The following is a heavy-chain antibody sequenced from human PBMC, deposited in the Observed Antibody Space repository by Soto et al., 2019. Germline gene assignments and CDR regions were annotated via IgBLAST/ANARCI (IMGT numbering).Heavy chain of an antibody. J-gene: IGHJ4*02. V-gene: IGHV3-33*01. Sequence: GGSLRLSCAASGITFSNYGTHWVRQAPGKGLEWVAVIWYDGRDKYYADSVKGRFTISRDNSKNTLYLQMNSLRAEDSAVYYCVREPLGSTWGQLDCWGQGTLVTVSS. CDR2: IWYDGRDK. CDR1: GITFSNYG. CDR3: VREPLGSTWGQLDC. D-gene: IGHD6-13*01.